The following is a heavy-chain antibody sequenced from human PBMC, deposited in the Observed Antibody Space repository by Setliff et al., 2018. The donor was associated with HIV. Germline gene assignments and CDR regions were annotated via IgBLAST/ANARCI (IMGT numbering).Heavy chain of an antibody. D-gene: IGHD3-10*01. J-gene: IGHJ5*02. CDR2: IYHSGST. Sequence: SETLSLTCAVSGGSISSGGYSWSWIRQPPGKGLEWIGYIYHSGSTYYNPSLKSRVTISINRSKNQFSLKLSSVTAADTAVYYCARSTYYYGSGKGSGWFDPWGQGTLVTVSS. CDR3: ARSTYYYGSGKGSGWFDP. CDR1: GGSISSGGYS. V-gene: IGHV4-30-2*01.